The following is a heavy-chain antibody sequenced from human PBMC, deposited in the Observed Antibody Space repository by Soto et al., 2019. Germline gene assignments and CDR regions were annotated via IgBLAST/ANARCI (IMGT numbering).Heavy chain of an antibody. V-gene: IGHV4-4*02. Sequence: PSDTLSPTCPVPGGPISNPPWCRWVRQPPGKGLEWIGEIYHSGSTNYNPSLKSRVTISVDKSKNQFSLKLSSVTAADTAVYYCARGGYSYGLDYWGQGTLVTVS. CDR1: GGPISNPPW. J-gene: IGHJ4*02. D-gene: IGHD5-18*01. CDR2: IYHSGST. CDR3: ARGGYSYGLDY.